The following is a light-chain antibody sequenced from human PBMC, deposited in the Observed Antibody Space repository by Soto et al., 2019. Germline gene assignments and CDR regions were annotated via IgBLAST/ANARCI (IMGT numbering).Light chain of an antibody. J-gene: IGKJ4*01. V-gene: IGKV3-15*01. CDR1: QSVSSN. CDR3: QEYNNWPALT. CDR2: GAS. Sequence: EIVTTQSPATLSVSPGERATLSCRANQSVSSNLAWYQQKPGQAPRLLISGASTRATGIPDRFSGSGSGTEFTLTISSLRSEDFAVYYCQEYNNWPALTVGGGTEVDSK.